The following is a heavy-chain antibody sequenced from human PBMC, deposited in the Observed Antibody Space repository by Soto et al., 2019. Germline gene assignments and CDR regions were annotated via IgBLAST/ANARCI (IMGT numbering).Heavy chain of an antibody. CDR2: LYSSGTT. Sequence: GGSLRLSCTVSGFSVTNSYINWVRQAPGKGLEWVSILYSSGTTYYADSVKGRFTISRDNSNNMLYLQMNGLRGDDTAVYYCAKNKRYCTSTTCPPYYGMDVWGQGTTVTVSS. V-gene: IGHV3-66*02. CDR1: GFSVTNSY. CDR3: AKNKRYCTSTTCPPYYGMDV. D-gene: IGHD2-2*01. J-gene: IGHJ6*02.